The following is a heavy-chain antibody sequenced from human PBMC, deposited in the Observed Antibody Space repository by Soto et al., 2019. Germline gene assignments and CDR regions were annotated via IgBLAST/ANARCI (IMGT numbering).Heavy chain of an antibody. CDR3: ARLHDYGDYGYYYYGMDV. CDR2: ISISSSDI. CDR1: GFTFSSYS. D-gene: IGHD4-17*01. J-gene: IGHJ6*02. V-gene: IGHV3-21*01. Sequence: GPLRLSCAASGFTFSSYSMNWVRDGPGKGLEWVSSISISSSDIYDADSVKGRVTISRDKAKNSLYLQMNSLRAEDTAVYYCARLHDYGDYGYYYYGMDVWGQGTTVTVSS.